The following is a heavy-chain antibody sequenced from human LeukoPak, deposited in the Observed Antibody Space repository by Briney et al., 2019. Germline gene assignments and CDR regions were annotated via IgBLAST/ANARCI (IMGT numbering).Heavy chain of an antibody. CDR3: ARDLAYSSSWYLGTYYYYYYYMDV. CDR1: GYTFTGYY. CDR2: INPNSGGT. D-gene: IGHD6-13*01. Sequence: ASVKVSCKASGYTFTGYYMHWVRQAPGQGLEWMGWINPNSGGTNYAQKFQGRVTMTRDTSISTAYMELSRLRSDDTAVYYCARDLAYSSSWYLGTYYYYYYYMDVWGKGTTVTVSS. V-gene: IGHV1-2*02. J-gene: IGHJ6*03.